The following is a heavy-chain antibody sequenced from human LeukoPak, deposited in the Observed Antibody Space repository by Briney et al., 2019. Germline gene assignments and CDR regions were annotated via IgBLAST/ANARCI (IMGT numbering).Heavy chain of an antibody. D-gene: IGHD1-26*01. V-gene: IGHV3-74*01. CDR3: VGERDMGARVGGLDI. CDR2: IIGDGSLI. CDR1: GFTFSSSW. J-gene: IGHJ3*02. Sequence: PGGSLRLSCAASGFTFSSSWMHWVRQVPGKGLVWVSCIIGDGSLIHYADSVKGRFTVSRDNAKNTLYLQMNSLRAEDTAVCHCVGERDMGARVGGLDIWGQGTMVTVSS.